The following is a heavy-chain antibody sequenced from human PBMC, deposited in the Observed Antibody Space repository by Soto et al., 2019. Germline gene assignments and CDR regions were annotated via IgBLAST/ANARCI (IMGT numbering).Heavy chain of an antibody. D-gene: IGHD6-19*01. CDR1: GYTFTSYG. CDR2: ISAYNGNT. Sequence: ASVKVSCKASGYTFTSYGISWVRQAPGQGLEWMGWISAYNGNTNYAQKLQGRVTMTTDTSTSTAYMELRSLRSDDTAVYYCARGLQVYSSGLRWFDPWGQGTLVTVSS. J-gene: IGHJ5*02. V-gene: IGHV1-18*01. CDR3: ARGLQVYSSGLRWFDP.